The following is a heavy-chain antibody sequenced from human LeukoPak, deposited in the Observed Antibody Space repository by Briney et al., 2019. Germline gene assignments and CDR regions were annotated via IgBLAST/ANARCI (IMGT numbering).Heavy chain of an antibody. Sequence: AASVKVSCEASGYTFTGYYMHWVRQAPGQGLEWMGWINPNSGGTNYAQKFQGWVTMTRDTSISTAYMELSRLRSDDTAVYYCARDTIFGVAHYYMDVWGKGTTVTVSS. CDR1: GYTFTGYY. V-gene: IGHV1-2*04. CDR3: ARDTIFGVAHYYMDV. J-gene: IGHJ6*03. CDR2: INPNSGGT. D-gene: IGHD3-3*01.